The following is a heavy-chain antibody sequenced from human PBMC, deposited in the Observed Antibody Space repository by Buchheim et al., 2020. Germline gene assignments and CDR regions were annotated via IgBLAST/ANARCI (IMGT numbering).Heavy chain of an antibody. CDR2: INPNSGGT. CDR3: VRDLYLYDCWSGYYYYYYYGMDV. CDR1: GYTFTGYY. J-gene: IGHJ6*02. V-gene: IGHV1-2*02. Sequence: QVQLVQSGAEVKKPGASVKVSCKASGYTFTGYYMHWVRQAPGQGLEWMGWINPNSGGTNYAQKFQGRVTMTRDTSISTAYMELSRLRSDDTAVYYCVRDLYLYDCWSGYYYYYYYGMDVWGQGTT. D-gene: IGHD3-3*01.